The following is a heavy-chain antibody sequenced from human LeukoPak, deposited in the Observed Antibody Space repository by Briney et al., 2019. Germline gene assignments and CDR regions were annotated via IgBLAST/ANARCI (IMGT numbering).Heavy chain of an antibody. J-gene: IGHJ4*02. Sequence: GGSLRLSCAASGFTVSRNYMSWVRQAPGKGLEWVSSISTSSSYINYADSVKGRFTISRDNAKKSLYLQMNSLRAEDTAVYYCARVYQGVSLFDGIDYWGQGTLVTVSS. V-gene: IGHV3-21*01. D-gene: IGHD3-10*01. CDR1: GFTVSRNY. CDR3: ARVYQGVSLFDGIDY. CDR2: ISTSSSYI.